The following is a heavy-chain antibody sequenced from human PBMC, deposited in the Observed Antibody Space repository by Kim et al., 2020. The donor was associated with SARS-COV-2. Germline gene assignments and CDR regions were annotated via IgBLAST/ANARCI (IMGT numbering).Heavy chain of an antibody. Sequence: YADTEKGRHTISRDNANDTLYLTMNSMSAEETAVYYCARVPKYMDGGIDPWGQGTLVTVSS. V-gene: IGHV3-74*01. CDR3: ARVPKYMDGGIDP. J-gene: IGHJ5*02. D-gene: IGHD3-10*01.